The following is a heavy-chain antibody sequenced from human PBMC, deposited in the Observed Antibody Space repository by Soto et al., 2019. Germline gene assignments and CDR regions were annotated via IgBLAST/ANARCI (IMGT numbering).Heavy chain of an antibody. V-gene: IGHV3-23*01. CDR2: IDDSGGTT. J-gene: IGHJ5*02. Sequence: EFQVLQSGGGLVQPGGSLTLSCAASGFPFSSTDMTWVRQAPGKGLEWVSTIDDSGGTTYYADSVKGRFTISRDNSINTVFLQMNSLRADDTALYFCAKNSGWFNTWGQGALVTVSS. CDR3: AKNSGWFNT. CDR1: GFPFSSTD. D-gene: IGHD3-10*01.